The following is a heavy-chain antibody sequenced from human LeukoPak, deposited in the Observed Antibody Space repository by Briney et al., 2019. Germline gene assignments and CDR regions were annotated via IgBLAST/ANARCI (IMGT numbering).Heavy chain of an antibody. D-gene: IGHD3-22*01. CDR2: IFHSGST. CDR3: ARTKAYYYDSSGYYYVGKDFDY. CDR1: SDSIFTSNW. Sequence: SETLSLTCTVSSDSIFTSNWWSWVRQPPGKGLEWIGQIFHSGSTSYSPSLKSRVTISMDKSKNQISLRLTSVTAADTAVYYCARTKAYYYDSSGYYYVGKDFDYWGQGTLVTVSS. J-gene: IGHJ4*02. V-gene: IGHV4-4*02.